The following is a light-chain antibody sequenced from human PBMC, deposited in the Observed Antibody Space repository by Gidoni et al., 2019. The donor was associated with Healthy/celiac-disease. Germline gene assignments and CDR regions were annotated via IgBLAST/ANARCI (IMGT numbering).Light chain of an antibody. CDR2: NAS. CDR1: ALPKQY. J-gene: IGLJ3*02. V-gene: IGLV3-25*03. Sequence: SYELTQPTSVPVTPGQTARISCSGDALPKQYADWYQQKPGQSPVLVIYNASERPSGLPERFSGSSSGTPVTLTISGVQAEDEADYYCQSADSSGGVFGGGTKLTVL. CDR3: QSADSSGGV.